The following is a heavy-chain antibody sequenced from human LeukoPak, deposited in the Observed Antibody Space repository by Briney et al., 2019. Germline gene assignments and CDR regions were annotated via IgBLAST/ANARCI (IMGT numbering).Heavy chain of an antibody. CDR2: ISGSGGST. CDR1: GFTFSSYA. Sequence: GVLRLSCAASGFTFSSYAMSWVRQAPGKGLEWVSAISGSGGSTYYADSVKGRFTISRDNSKNTLYLQMNSLRAEDTAVYYRAKTDDSSGYYYGYWGQGTLVTVSS. D-gene: IGHD3-22*01. J-gene: IGHJ4*02. V-gene: IGHV3-23*01. CDR3: AKTDDSSGYYYGY.